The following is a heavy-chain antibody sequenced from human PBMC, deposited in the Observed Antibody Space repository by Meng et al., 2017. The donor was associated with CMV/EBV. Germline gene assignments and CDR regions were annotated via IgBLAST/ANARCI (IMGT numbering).Heavy chain of an antibody. D-gene: IGHD2-2*01. CDR1: GYTFTSYG. V-gene: IGHV1-18*01. J-gene: IGHJ6*02. CDR2: ISAYNGNT. CDR3: VREGLARHCSSTSCPRDYYYGMDV. Sequence: ASVKVSCKASGYTFTSYGISWVRQAPGQGLEWMGWISAYNGNTNYAQKLQGRVTMTTDTSTSTAYMELRSLRSDDTAVYYCVREGLARHCSSTSCPRDYYYGMDVWGQGTTVTVSS.